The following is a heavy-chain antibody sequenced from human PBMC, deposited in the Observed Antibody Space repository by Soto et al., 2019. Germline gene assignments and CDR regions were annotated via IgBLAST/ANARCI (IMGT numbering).Heavy chain of an antibody. D-gene: IGHD3-3*01. CDR1: GGSISSSSYY. CDR2: IYYSGST. CDR3: ARWAYYDFWSGSYNWFDP. V-gene: IGHV4-39*01. J-gene: IGHJ5*02. Sequence: PSETLSLTCTVSGGSISSSSYYWGWIRQPPGKGLEWIGSIYYSGSTYYKTYLKSRVTISVDTSKNQFYLKLSSVTAADTALYYCARWAYYDFWSGSYNWFDPWGQGTLVTVSS.